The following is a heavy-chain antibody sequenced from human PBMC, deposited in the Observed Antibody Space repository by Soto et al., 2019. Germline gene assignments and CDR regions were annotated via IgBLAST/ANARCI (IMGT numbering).Heavy chain of an antibody. V-gene: IGHV3-74*01. CDR1: GFTFSSYW. J-gene: IGHJ4*02. D-gene: IGHD3-3*01. Sequence: GGSLRLSCAASGFTFSSYWMHWVRQAPGKGLVWVSRINSDGSSTSYADSVKGRFTISRDNSKNTLYLQMNSLRAEDTAVYYCAKGYDFWSGPYFDYWGQGTLVTVSS. CDR3: AKGYDFWSGPYFDY. CDR2: INSDGSST.